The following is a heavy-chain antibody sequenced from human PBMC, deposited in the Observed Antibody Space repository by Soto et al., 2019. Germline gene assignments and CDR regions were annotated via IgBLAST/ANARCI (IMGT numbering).Heavy chain of an antibody. V-gene: IGHV4-59*12. Sequence: SETLSLTCTVSGGSISGYYWSWIRQPPGKGLEWIGNVYYSGSANYNPSLKSRLTISVDTSKNQFSLQLKSMTAADTAVYYCERVPYYYDSSGYQNWFDPWGQGTLVTVSS. J-gene: IGHJ5*02. D-gene: IGHD3-22*01. CDR2: VYYSGSA. CDR1: GGSISGYY. CDR3: ERVPYYYDSSGYQNWFDP.